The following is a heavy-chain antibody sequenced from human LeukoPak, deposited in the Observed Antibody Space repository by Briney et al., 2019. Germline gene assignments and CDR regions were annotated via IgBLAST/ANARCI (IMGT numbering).Heavy chain of an antibody. V-gene: IGHV4-59*08. D-gene: IGHD7-27*01. CDR3: ASSTGGAGDY. CDR1: GVSITSYY. Sequence: SETLSLTCTVSGVSITSYYWSWIRQPPGKGLEWIGYIYYSGDTKDNPSLKSRVTTSVDTSKNQFSLNLSSVTAADTAVYYCASSTGGAGDYWGQGTLVTVSS. J-gene: IGHJ4*02. CDR2: IYYSGDT.